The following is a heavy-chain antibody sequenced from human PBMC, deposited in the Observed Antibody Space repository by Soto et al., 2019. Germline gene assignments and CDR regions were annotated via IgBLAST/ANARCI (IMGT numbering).Heavy chain of an antibody. Sequence: SETLSLTCTVSGGSISSYYWSWIRQPPGKGLEWIGYIHYSGSTNHNPSLKSRVTISVDTSKNQFSLKLSSVTAADTAVYYCARRYGSANDYWGQGTLVTVSS. V-gene: IGHV4-59*08. CDR3: ARRYGSANDY. J-gene: IGHJ4*02. D-gene: IGHD1-26*01. CDR2: IHYSGST. CDR1: GGSISSYY.